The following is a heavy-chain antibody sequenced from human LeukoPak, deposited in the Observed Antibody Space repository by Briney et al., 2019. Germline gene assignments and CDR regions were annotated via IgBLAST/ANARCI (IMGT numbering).Heavy chain of an antibody. D-gene: IGHD1-26*01. J-gene: IGHJ4*02. Sequence: ASVKVSCKASGYTFTSYGISWVRQAPGQGLEWMGWINAGNGNTKYSQKFQGRVTITRDTSASTAYMELSSLRSEDTAVYYCARGRLVGATVYWGQGTLVTVSS. V-gene: IGHV1-3*01. CDR3: ARGRLVGATVY. CDR1: GYTFTSYG. CDR2: INAGNGNT.